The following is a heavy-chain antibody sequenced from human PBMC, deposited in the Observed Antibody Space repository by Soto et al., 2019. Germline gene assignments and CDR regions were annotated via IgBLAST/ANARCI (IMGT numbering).Heavy chain of an antibody. Sequence: QVQLQQWGAGLFKPSATLSLNCAFYGGSFRGYYWTWIRQPPGKGLEWIGEINHSGDTNYNPSLKTRVTMSIDTSKNVFSLRLTAVTAADTAVYYCARCEGITFTSIWGQGTMVTVSS. CDR2: INHSGDT. V-gene: IGHV4-34*01. CDR3: ARCEGITFTSI. D-gene: IGHD3-16*01. CDR1: GGSFRGYY. J-gene: IGHJ3*02.